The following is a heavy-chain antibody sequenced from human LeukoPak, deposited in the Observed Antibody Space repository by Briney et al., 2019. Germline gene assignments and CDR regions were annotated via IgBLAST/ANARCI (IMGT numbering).Heavy chain of an antibody. CDR1: GFTFDDYG. V-gene: IGHV3-20*04. Sequence: GGSLRLSCAASGFTFDDYGMAWVRQVPGKGLEWVAGINWNGGTTAYADSVKGRFTISRDNAKNSLYLQMNSLRAEDTALYYCARDLWGCSSSQLATFDYWGPGTPVTVSS. CDR2: INWNGGTT. D-gene: IGHD6-6*01. J-gene: IGHJ4*02. CDR3: ARDLWGCSSSQLATFDY.